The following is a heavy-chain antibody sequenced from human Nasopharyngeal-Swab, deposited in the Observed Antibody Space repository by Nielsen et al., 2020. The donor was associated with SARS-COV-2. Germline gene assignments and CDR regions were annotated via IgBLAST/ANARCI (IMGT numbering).Heavy chain of an antibody. CDR1: GFTFSAYW. D-gene: IGHD4-17*01. CDR3: ARDGDYGPAAFDI. J-gene: IGHJ3*02. Sequence: GESLKISCTASGFTFSAYWMYWVRQAPGKGLVWVSRINSDGSNTAYADSVKGRFSISRDNAKNTVYLQMNSLRVEDTAVYYCARDGDYGPAAFDIWGQGTMVTVSS. CDR2: INSDGSNT. V-gene: IGHV3-74*01.